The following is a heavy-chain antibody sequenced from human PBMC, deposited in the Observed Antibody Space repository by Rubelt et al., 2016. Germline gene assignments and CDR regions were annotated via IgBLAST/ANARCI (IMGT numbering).Heavy chain of an antibody. CDR2: INHSGTT. Sequence: QVQLQESGPGLVKPSETLSLTCTVSGGSISAYYCSWIRQPPGKGLEWIGEINHSGTTNNNPSLKSRVTTSVDTSKNQFSLKLRSVTAADTAVYYCARRGFRRPDYYPLEYWGQGALVTVSS. CDR1: GGSISAYY. D-gene: IGHD1-26*01. V-gene: IGHV4-34*10. J-gene: IGHJ4*02. CDR3: ARRGFRRPDYYPLEY.